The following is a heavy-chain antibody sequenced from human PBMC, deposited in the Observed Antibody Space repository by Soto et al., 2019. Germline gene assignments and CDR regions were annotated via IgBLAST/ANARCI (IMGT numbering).Heavy chain of an antibody. CDR3: ARGIVAVTDPPGW. CDR2: INPNSGGT. Sequence: QVQLVQSGAEVKKPGASVKVYCKASGYTFTGYYMHWGRHAPGPGLEWMGWINPNSGGTNYAQKLQGRVTMTRHTSISAAYMELRCVTSADTAVYCCARGIVAVTDPPGWWGQRSLVTVSS. D-gene: IGHD2-21*02. V-gene: IGHV1-2*02. J-gene: IGHJ4*02. CDR1: GYTFTGYY.